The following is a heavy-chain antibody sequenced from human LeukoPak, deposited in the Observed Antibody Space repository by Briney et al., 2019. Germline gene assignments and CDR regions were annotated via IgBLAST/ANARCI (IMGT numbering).Heavy chain of an antibody. V-gene: IGHV3-74*01. D-gene: IGHD3-10*01. CDR1: GFTFSSYW. CDR2: INSDGSST. J-gene: IGHJ3*02. Sequence: HTGGSLRLSCAASGFTFSSYWMHWVRHAPGKGLVWVSRINSDGSSTSYADSVKGRFTISRDNAKNSLYLQMNSLRAEDTALYYCAKGGRSYYYGSGSYSDIWGQGTMVTVSS. CDR3: AKGGRSYYYGSGSYSDI.